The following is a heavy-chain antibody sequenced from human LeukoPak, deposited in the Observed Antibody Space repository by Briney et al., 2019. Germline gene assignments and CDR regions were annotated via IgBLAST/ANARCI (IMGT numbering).Heavy chain of an antibody. CDR3: ARDLNLYDSSGYYPR. CDR1: GFTFSSYS. J-gene: IGHJ4*02. CDR2: ISSSSGTI. Sequence: GGSLRLSCAASGFTFSSYSMNWVRQAPGKGLEWVSYISSSSGTIYYADSVKGRFTISRDNAENSLYLQMNSLRDEDTAVYYCARDLNLYDSSGYYPRWGQGTLVTVSS. D-gene: IGHD3-22*01. V-gene: IGHV3-48*02.